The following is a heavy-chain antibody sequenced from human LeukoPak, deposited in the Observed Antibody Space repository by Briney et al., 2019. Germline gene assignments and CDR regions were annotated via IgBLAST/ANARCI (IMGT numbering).Heavy chain of an antibody. CDR1: GFTFNNYA. D-gene: IGHD5-12*01. J-gene: IGHJ4*02. V-gene: IGHV3-48*02. Sequence: GGSLRLSCTASGFTFNNYAMSWVRQAPGKGLEWVSYISSGSSTIYYADSVKGRFTISRDNAENSLYLQMDSLRDEDTAVYYCARRRAYSGYDSDYWGQGTLVTVSS. CDR3: ARRRAYSGYDSDY. CDR2: ISSGSSTI.